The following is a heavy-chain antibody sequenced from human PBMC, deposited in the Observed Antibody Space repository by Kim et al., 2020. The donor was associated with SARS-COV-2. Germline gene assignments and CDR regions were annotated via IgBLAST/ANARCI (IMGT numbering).Heavy chain of an antibody. V-gene: IGHV4-39*01. Sequence: SETLSLTCTVSGGSISSSSYYWGWIRQPPGKGLEWIGSIYYSGSTYYNPSLKSRVTISVDTSKNQFSLKLSSVTAADTAVYYCATNGWFGELLSFYYYYGMDVWGQGTTVTVSS. CDR1: GGSISSSSYY. J-gene: IGHJ6*02. CDR3: ATNGWFGELLSFYYYYGMDV. CDR2: IYYSGST. D-gene: IGHD3-10*01.